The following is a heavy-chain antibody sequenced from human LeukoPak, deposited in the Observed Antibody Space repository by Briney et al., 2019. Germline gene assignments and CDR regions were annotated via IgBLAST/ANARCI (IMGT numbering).Heavy chain of an antibody. V-gene: IGHV4-34*01. J-gene: IGHJ4*02. D-gene: IGHD4-17*01. CDR1: GGSFSGYY. CDR3: ARRVYGDYRYFDY. CDR2: INHSGST. Sequence: SETLSLTRAVYGGSFSGYYWSWIRQPPGKGLEWIGEINHSGSTNYNPSLKSRVTISVDTSKNQFSLKLSSVTAADTAVYYCARRVYGDYRYFDYWGQGTLVTVSS.